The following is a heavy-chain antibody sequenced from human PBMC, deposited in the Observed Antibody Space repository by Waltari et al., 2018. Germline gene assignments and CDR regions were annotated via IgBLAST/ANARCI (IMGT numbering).Heavy chain of an antibody. Sequence: EVQLLESGGGLVQPGGSLRLSCAASGFTFSSYAMSCVRQAPGKGLEWVSASSGSGGSTYYADSVKGRFTISRDNSKNTLYLQMNSLRAEDTAVYYCAKLGDFWSGYYNPLFDYWGQGTLVTVSS. D-gene: IGHD3-3*01. J-gene: IGHJ4*02. V-gene: IGHV3-23*01. CDR3: AKLGDFWSGYYNPLFDY. CDR1: GFTFSSYA. CDR2: SSGSGGST.